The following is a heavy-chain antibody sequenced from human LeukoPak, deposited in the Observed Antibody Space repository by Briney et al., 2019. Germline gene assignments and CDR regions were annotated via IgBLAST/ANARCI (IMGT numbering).Heavy chain of an antibody. V-gene: IGHV1-8*03. J-gene: IGHJ6*03. CDR2: MNPNSGTP. Sequence: ASVKVSCKASGYTFTSYDITWVRQATGQGLEWMGWMNPNSGTPGYAQKFPRRVTITRNTSISKAYMEMRSLRSEDAAVYYCAGSSTIFGPMDVWGKGTTVTVSS. CDR3: AGSSTIFGPMDV. CDR1: GYTFTSYD. D-gene: IGHD3-3*01.